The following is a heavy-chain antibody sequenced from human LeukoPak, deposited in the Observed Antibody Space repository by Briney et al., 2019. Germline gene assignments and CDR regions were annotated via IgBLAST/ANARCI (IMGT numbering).Heavy chain of an antibody. J-gene: IGHJ4*02. CDR3: AKATLLWFGEALYYFDY. CDR1: GFTFSDYY. CDR2: ISSSGSTI. Sequence: PGGSLRLSCAASGFTFSDYYMSWIRQAPGKGLEWVSYISSSGSTIYYADSVKGRFTISRDNSKNTLYLQMNSLRAEDTAVYYCAKATLLWFGEALYYFDYWGQGTLVTVSS. D-gene: IGHD3-10*01. V-gene: IGHV3-11*01.